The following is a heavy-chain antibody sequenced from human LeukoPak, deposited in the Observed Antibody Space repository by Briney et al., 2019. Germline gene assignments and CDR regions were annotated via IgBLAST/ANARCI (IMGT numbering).Heavy chain of an antibody. D-gene: IGHD3-10*01. J-gene: IGHJ4*02. CDR1: GFTFSRYG. CDR2: IRYDESDK. CDR3: ATHYYASGNYYNPIFY. Sequence: GGSLRLSCAASGFTFSRYGMHWVRQAPSKGLEWVAFIRYDESDKKYKDSVKGRFNVSKDNYKNTLSLQMHSLRVEDTAVYYCATHYYASGNYYNPIFYWGQGALVTVSS. V-gene: IGHV3-30*02.